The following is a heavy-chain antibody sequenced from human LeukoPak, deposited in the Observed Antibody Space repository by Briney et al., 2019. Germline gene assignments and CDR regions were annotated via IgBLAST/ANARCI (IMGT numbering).Heavy chain of an antibody. V-gene: IGHV1-8*01. Sequence: ASVKVSCKASGYTFTSYDINWVRQATGQGLEWMGWMNPNSGNTGYAQKFQGRVTMTRNTSISTAYMELSSLRSEDTAVYYCARGPSITIFGVVIAPGGYYYYMDVWGKGTTVTVSS. J-gene: IGHJ6*03. CDR3: ARGPSITIFGVVIAPGGYYYYMDV. CDR1: GYTFTSYD. CDR2: MNPNSGNT. D-gene: IGHD3-3*01.